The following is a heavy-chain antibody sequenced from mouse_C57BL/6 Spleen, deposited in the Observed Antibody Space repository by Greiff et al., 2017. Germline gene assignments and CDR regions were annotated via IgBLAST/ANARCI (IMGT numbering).Heavy chain of an antibody. D-gene: IGHD1-1*01. J-gene: IGHJ4*01. V-gene: IGHV1-69*01. CDR3: ARRYGSSYAMDY. CDR2: IDPSDSYT. CDR1: GYTFTSYW. Sequence: VQLQQPGAELVMPGASVKLSCKASGYTFTSYWMHWVKQRPGQGLEWIGEIDPSDSYTNYNQKFKGKSTLTVDKSSSTAYMQLSSLTSEDSAVCYCARRYGSSYAMDYWGQGTSVTVSS.